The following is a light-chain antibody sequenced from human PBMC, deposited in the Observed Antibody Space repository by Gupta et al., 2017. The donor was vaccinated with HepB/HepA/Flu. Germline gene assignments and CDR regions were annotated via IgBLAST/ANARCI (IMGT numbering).Light chain of an antibody. CDR1: SSNIGSNT. V-gene: IGLV1-44*01. J-gene: IGLJ1*01. CDR3: AACDCSRNGRVV. CDR2: RNN. Sequence: QSVLTQPPSASGTTGQRVTISCSGSSSNIGSNTVNWYQQLPVTAPKLLIYRNNQRPSGFPDRFSGSKSGTSASLDITGLQSEDEADYYWAACDCSRNGRVVFGTGTKVTVL.